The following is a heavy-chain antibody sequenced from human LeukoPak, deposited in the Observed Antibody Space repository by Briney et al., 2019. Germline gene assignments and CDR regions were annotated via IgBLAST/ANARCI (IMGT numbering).Heavy chain of an antibody. Sequence: ASVKVSCKASGGTFSSYAISWVRQAPGQGLEWMGGIIPIFGTANYAQKFQGRVTITADESTSTAYMELSSLRSEDTAVYYCARVDRDFTIFLPFDYWGQGTLVTVSS. D-gene: IGHD3-3*01. CDR2: IIPIFGTA. CDR3: ARVDRDFTIFLPFDY. J-gene: IGHJ4*02. CDR1: GGTFSSYA. V-gene: IGHV1-69*13.